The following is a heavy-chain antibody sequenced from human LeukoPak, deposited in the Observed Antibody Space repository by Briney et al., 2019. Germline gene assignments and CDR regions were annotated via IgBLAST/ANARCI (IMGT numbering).Heavy chain of an antibody. CDR1: GFTFDDYA. V-gene: IGHV3-9*01. Sequence: GGSLRLSCAASGFTFDDYAMHWVRQAPGKGLEWVSGISWNSGYIGYEDSVKGRFTISRDNAKNSLYLQMNSLRAEDTAVYYCARVSAGVIGMKDVFDIWGQGTMVTVSS. J-gene: IGHJ3*02. CDR3: ARVSAGVIGMKDVFDI. D-gene: IGHD3-16*02. CDR2: ISWNSGYI.